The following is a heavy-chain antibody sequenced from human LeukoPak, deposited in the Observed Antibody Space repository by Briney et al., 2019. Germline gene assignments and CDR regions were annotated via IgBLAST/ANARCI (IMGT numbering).Heavy chain of an antibody. D-gene: IGHD1-1*01. CDR3: ARARNWNDPAPNMDV. V-gene: IGHV1-18*01. Sequence: ASVTVSCTASGFVFTSYGFTWVRQAPGQGLEWMGWISANDGKTHYSEKHQGRVTMSTDTVTSTAYMELGSLRSDDTAVYYCARARNWNDPAPNMDVWGQGTTVTVSS. CDR1: GFVFTSYG. J-gene: IGHJ6*02. CDR2: ISANDGKT.